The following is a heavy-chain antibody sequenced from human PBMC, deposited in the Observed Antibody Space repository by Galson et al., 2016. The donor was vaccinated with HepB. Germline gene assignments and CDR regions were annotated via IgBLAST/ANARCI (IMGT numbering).Heavy chain of an antibody. D-gene: IGHD4-17*01. CDR2: IGIAGDT. J-gene: IGHJ4*02. V-gene: IGHV3-13*04. CDR3: ARAGSKHGDPVDY. CDR1: GFTFSTYD. Sequence: SLRLSCAASGFTFSTYDMHWVRQTTEKGLEWVSGIGIAGDTFYPDSVKGRFTVSRETGKNSLYLQMHSLRAGDTAVYYCARAGSKHGDPVDYWGPGTLVTVST.